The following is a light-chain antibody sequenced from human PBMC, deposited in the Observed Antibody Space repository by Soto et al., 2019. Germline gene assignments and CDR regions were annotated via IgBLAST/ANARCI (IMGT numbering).Light chain of an antibody. CDR1: QSISSY. V-gene: IGKV1-39*02. Sequence: NRVAQSRCCLSEATGDSVPITSRAGQSISSYLNWYQQKPGKAPKVLIYSASSLQSGVPSRFSGSGSGTDFTLTISRLEPEDFAVYYCQQYGSLLTFAGRGNVDI. CDR3: QQYGSLLT. J-gene: IGKJ4*01. CDR2: SAS.